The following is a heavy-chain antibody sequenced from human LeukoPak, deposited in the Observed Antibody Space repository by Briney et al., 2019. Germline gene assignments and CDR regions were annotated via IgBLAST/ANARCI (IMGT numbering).Heavy chain of an antibody. J-gene: IGHJ6*03. CDR2: IIPIFGTA. CDR1: GYTFTGYY. CDR3: ARDRVGQQLVGRKNNYYYMDV. V-gene: IGHV1-69*06. Sequence: SVKVSCKASGYTFTGYYMHWVRQAPGQGLEWMGGIIPIFGTANYAQKFQGRVTITADKSTSTAYMELSSLRSEDTAVYYCARDRVGQQLVGRKNNYYYMDVWGKGTTVTISS. D-gene: IGHD6-13*01.